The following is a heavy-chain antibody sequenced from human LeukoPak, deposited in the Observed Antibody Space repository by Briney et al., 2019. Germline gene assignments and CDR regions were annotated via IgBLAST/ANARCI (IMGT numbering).Heavy chain of an antibody. CDR1: GYTFTSYD. CDR3: ARARSGRYGSGSYYNRKFYYYYYMDV. Sequence: ASVKVSCKASGYTFTSYDINWVRQATGQGLEWMGWMNPNSGDTGYAQKFQGRVTMTRNTSISTAYMELSSLRSEDTAVYYCARARSGRYGSGSYYNRKFYYYYYMDVWGKGTTVTISS. J-gene: IGHJ6*03. D-gene: IGHD3-10*01. CDR2: MNPNSGDT. V-gene: IGHV1-8*01.